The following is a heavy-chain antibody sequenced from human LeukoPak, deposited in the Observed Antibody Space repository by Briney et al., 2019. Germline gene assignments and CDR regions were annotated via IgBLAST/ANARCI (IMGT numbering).Heavy chain of an antibody. CDR3: AIGPSGFLGY. CDR2: IYHSGST. V-gene: IGHV4-38-2*02. CDR1: GYSISSGYY. D-gene: IGHD6-19*01. J-gene: IGHJ4*02. Sequence: PSETLSLTCTVSGYSISSGYYWGWIRQPPGKGLEWIGSIYHSGSTYYNPSLKSRVTISVDTSKNQFSLKLSSVTAADTAVYYCAIGPSGFLGYWGQGTLVTVSS.